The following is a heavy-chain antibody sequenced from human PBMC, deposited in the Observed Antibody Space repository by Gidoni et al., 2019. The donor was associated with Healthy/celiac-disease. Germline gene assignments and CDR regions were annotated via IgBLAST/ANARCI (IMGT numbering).Heavy chain of an antibody. CDR3: ARDGIRFLEWLSY. J-gene: IGHJ4*02. V-gene: IGHV3-7*01. CDR1: GFTFSSYW. CDR2: IKQDGSEK. D-gene: IGHD3-3*01. Sequence: EVQLVESGGGLVQPGGSLRLSCAASGFTFSSYWRSGVRQAPGKGLEGVANIKQDGSEKYYVDSVKGRFTISRDNAKNSLYLQMNSLRAEDTAVYYCARDGIRFLEWLSYWGQGTLVTVSS.